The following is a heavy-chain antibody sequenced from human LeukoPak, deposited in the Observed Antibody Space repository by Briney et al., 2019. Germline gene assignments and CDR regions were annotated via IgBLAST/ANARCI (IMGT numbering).Heavy chain of an antibody. V-gene: IGHV1-69*13. J-gene: IGHJ3*02. Sequence: SVKVSCKASGGTFDNYGISWVRQAPGQGLEWMGGIIPIFGTANYAQKFQGRVTITADESTSTAYMELSSLRSEDTAVYYCASAGPGEGNAFDIWGQGTMVTVSS. CDR3: ASAGPGEGNAFDI. CDR2: IIPIFGTA. CDR1: GGTFDNYG. D-gene: IGHD7-27*01.